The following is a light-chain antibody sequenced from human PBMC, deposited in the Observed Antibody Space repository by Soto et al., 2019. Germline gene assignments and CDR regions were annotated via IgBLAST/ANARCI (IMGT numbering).Light chain of an antibody. CDR1: QSVSSSY. Sequence: EIVLKQSPGTLSLSPGERATLSCRASQSVSSSYLAWYQQKPGQAPRLLIYGASSRATGIPDRFSGSGSGTDFTLTISRLEPEDFAVYYCHQRSDWPRTFGQGTKVDIK. J-gene: IGKJ1*01. V-gene: IGKV3D-20*02. CDR2: GAS. CDR3: HQRSDWPRT.